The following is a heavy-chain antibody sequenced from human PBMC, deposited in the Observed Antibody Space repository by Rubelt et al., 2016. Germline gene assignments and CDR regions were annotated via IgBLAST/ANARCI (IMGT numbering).Heavy chain of an antibody. CDR2: ISGIGGST. CDR1: GFTFSSYA. V-gene: IGHV3-23*01. Sequence: EVQLLESGGGLVQPGGSLRLSCAASGFTFSSYAMSWVRQAPGKGLEWVSAISGIGGSTYYADSVKGRFTISRDNSKNKLYLQMNSLRAEDTAGYYCAKRERGYSYGWGSSIALDIWGQGTMVTVSS. CDR3: AKRERGYSYGWGSSIALDI. D-gene: IGHD5-18*01. J-gene: IGHJ3*02.